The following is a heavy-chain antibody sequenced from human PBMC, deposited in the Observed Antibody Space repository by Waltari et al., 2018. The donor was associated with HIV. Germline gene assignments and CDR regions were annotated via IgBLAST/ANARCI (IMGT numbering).Heavy chain of an antibody. V-gene: IGHV3-23*01. J-gene: IGHJ4*02. Sequence: EVQLLESGGGLVQPGGSLRLSCAASGFTFSSYAMSWVPPAPGKGLEWVSAISGSGGSTYYADSVKGRFTISRDNSKNTLYLQMNSLRAEDTAVYYCAKFGPDEWGNLGYWGQGTLVTVSS. D-gene: IGHD3-16*01. CDR2: ISGSGGST. CDR1: GFTFSSYA. CDR3: AKFGPDEWGNLGY.